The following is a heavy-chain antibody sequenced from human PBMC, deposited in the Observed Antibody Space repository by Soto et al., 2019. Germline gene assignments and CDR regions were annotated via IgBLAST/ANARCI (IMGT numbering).Heavy chain of an antibody. J-gene: IGHJ4*02. D-gene: IGHD3-22*01. CDR3: AKDNYYDSSGYFRD. Sequence: GGSLRLSCAASGFTFDDYAMHWVRQAPGKGPEWVSGISWNSGSIGYADSVKGRFTISRDNAKNSLYLQMNSLRAEDTALYYCAKDNYYDSSGYFRDWGQGTLVTVSS. V-gene: IGHV3-9*01. CDR1: GFTFDDYA. CDR2: ISWNSGSI.